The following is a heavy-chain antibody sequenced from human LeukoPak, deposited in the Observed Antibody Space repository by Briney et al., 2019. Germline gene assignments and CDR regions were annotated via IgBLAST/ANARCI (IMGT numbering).Heavy chain of an antibody. D-gene: IGHD4-11*01. CDR1: GGSISSSAYY. V-gene: IGHV4-30-4*02. CDR2: IYYSGST. J-gene: IGHJ4*02. CDR3: ARGMTTDLLYYFDY. Sequence: SETLSLTCTVSGGSISSSAYYWSWIRQPPGKGLEWIGYIYYSGSTYYNPSLKSRVTISVDTSKNQFSLKLSSVTAADTAVYYCARGMTTDLLYYFDYWGQGTLVTVSS.